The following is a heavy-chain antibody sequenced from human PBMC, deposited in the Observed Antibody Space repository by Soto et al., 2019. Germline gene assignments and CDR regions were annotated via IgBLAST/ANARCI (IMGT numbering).Heavy chain of an antibody. J-gene: IGHJ6*02. CDR3: AKNGKPPYYYYGIDV. V-gene: IGHV1-18*01. CDR2: ISGYNGDT. Sequence: QGQLVQSGAEVKKPGASVKVSCKASGYTFTRYGISWVRQAPGQGLEWMGWISGYNGDTKYAQKFQGRVTMTIDTSTTTAYMELRSLTSDDTAVYYCAKNGKPPYYYYGIDVWGQGTTVSVSS. D-gene: IGHD1-26*01. CDR1: GYTFTRYG.